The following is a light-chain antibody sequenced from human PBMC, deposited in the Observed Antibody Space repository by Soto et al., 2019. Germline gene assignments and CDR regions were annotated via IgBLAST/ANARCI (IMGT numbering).Light chain of an antibody. CDR1: QSISSW. V-gene: IGKV1-5*01. CDR3: QQYNSYSWT. Sequence: DIQMTQSPSTLSGSVGDRFTITCRASQSISSWLAWYQQKPGKAPKLLIYDASSLDSWVPSRFSGSRSGTQFTLTISSLQPDDFATYHCQQYNSYSWTFGQGTKVDI. J-gene: IGKJ1*01. CDR2: DAS.